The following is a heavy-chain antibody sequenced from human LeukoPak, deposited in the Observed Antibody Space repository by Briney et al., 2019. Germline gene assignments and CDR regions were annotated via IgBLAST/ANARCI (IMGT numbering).Heavy chain of an antibody. CDR1: GYTFTSYY. CDR3: ARFTPRLTREKFDY. Sequence: GASVKVSCKTSGYTFTSYYMHWVRQAPGQGLEWMGIINPSGGRTSYAQKFQGRVIMTTDTSTSTAYMELRSLRSDDTAVYYCARFTPRLTREKFDYWGLGTLVTVSS. CDR2: INPSGGRT. J-gene: IGHJ4*02. D-gene: IGHD2-2*01. V-gene: IGHV1-46*01.